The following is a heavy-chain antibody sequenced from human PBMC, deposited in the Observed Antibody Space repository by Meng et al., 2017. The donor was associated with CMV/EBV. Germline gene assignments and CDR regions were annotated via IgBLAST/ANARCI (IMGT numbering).Heavy chain of an antibody. Sequence: QVQLVQSGAEVKKPGSSVKVSCKASGDTFSSYAISWVRQAPGQGLEWMGGINPIFGTANYAQKFQGRVTITADESTSTAYMELSSLRSEDTAVYYCARMPRDGYNYIDYWGQGTLVTVSS. D-gene: IGHD5-24*01. CDR1: GDTFSSYA. CDR3: ARMPRDGYNYIDY. J-gene: IGHJ4*02. V-gene: IGHV1-69*01. CDR2: INPIFGTA.